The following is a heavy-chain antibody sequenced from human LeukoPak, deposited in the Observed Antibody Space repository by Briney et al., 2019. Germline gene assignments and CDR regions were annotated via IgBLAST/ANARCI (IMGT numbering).Heavy chain of an antibody. V-gene: IGHV4-59*12. J-gene: IGHJ3*02. CDR2: TYYTGST. D-gene: IGHD3-9*01. CDR3: ARDSYYDILTGYYPDAFDI. CDR1: GGSISSYY. Sequence: SETLSLTCTVSGGSISSYYWSWIRQPPGKGLEWIGSTYYTGSTHYNPSLKSRVTMSVDTSKNQFSLKLSSVTAADTAVYYCARDSYYDILTGYYPDAFDIWGQGTMVTVSS.